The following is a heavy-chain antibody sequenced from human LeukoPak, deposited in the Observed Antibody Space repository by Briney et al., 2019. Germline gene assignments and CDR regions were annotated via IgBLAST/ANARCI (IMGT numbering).Heavy chain of an antibody. D-gene: IGHD2-21*02. CDR3: AKVGYCGGDCYHFDC. V-gene: IGHV3-7*03. CDR2: IKQDGSEK. Sequence: PGGSLRLSCAASGFTFSSYWMGWVRQAPGKGLEWVANIKQDGSEKYYVDSVKGRFTISRDNSKNTLYLQMNSLRVEDTAVYYCAKVGYCGGDCYHFDCWGQGTLVTVSS. CDR1: GFTFSSYW. J-gene: IGHJ4*02.